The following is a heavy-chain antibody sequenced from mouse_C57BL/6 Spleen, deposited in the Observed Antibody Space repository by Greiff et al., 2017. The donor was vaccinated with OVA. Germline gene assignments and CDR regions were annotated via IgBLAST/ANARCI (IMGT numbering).Heavy chain of an antibody. Sequence: EVQLQQSGPVLVKPGASVKMSCKASGYTFTDYYMNWVKQSHGKSLEWIGVINPYNGGTSYNQKFTGKATLTVDKSSSTAYMELNSLTSEDSAGYYCARGEITTVFDYWGQGTTLTVSS. CDR1: GYTFTDYY. V-gene: IGHV1-19*01. J-gene: IGHJ2*01. CDR3: ARGEITTVFDY. D-gene: IGHD1-1*01. CDR2: INPYNGGT.